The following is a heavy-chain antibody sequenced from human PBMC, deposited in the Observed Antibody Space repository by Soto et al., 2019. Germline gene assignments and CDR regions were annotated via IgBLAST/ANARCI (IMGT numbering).Heavy chain of an antibody. Sequence: SETLSLTCTVSGGSISSSSYYWGWIRQPPGKGLEWIGSIYYSGSTYYNPSLKSRVTISVDTSKNQFSLKLSSVTAADTAVYYCARPWGGITGTTRYYYYYMDVWGKGTTVTVSS. CDR1: GGSISSSSYY. D-gene: IGHD1-7*01. J-gene: IGHJ6*03. CDR3: ARPWGGITGTTRYYYYYMDV. V-gene: IGHV4-39*01. CDR2: IYYSGST.